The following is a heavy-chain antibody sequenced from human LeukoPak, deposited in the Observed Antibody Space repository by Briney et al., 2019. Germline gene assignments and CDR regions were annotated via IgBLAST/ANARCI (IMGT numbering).Heavy chain of an antibody. V-gene: IGHV3-33*01. CDR1: GFTFSSYG. J-gene: IGHJ4*02. Sequence: GRSLRLSCAASGFTFSSYGMHWVRQAPGKGLEWVAVIWYDGSNKYYADSVKGRFTISRDNSKNTLYLQMNSLRVEDTAVYYCAREFRYYYDSSGYYYRGFDYWGQGTLVTVSS. D-gene: IGHD3-22*01. CDR3: AREFRYYYDSSGYYYRGFDY. CDR2: IWYDGSNK.